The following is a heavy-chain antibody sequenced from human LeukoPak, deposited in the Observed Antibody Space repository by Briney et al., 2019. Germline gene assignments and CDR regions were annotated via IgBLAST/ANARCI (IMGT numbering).Heavy chain of an antibody. CDR2: IYYSGST. V-gene: IGHV4-39*07. CDR1: GGSISSSSYY. CDR3: ARDHGIGSMFDY. D-gene: IGHD1-26*01. J-gene: IGHJ4*02. Sequence: SETLSLTCTVSGGSISSSSYYWGWIRRPPGKGLEWIGSIYYSGSTYYNPSLKSRVTISVDTSKNQFSLKLSSVTAADTAVYYCARDHGIGSMFDYWGQGTLVTVSS.